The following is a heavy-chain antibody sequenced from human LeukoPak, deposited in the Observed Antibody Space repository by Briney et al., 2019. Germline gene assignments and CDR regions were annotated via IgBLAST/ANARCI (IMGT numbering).Heavy chain of an antibody. CDR2: FNPNSGGT. CDR3: AVRGCSSTSCYLGYAFDI. J-gene: IGHJ3*02. CDR1: GYTFTGYY. Sequence: ASVKVSCKASGYTFTGYYMHWVRQAPGQGLEWMGWFNPNSGGTNYAQKFQGRVTMTTDTSISTAYMELSRLRSDDTAVYYCAVRGCSSTSCYLGYAFDIWGQGTMVTVSS. V-gene: IGHV1-2*02. D-gene: IGHD2-2*01.